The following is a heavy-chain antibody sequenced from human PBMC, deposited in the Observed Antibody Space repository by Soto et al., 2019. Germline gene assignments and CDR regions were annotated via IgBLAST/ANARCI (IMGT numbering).Heavy chain of an antibody. V-gene: IGHV3-23*01. CDR1: GFTFSSYW. CDR3: AKSLRGSYPFDY. CDR2: ISGSGGNT. D-gene: IGHD1-26*01. J-gene: IGHJ4*02. Sequence: PGGSLRLSCAASGFTFSSYWMHWVRQAPGKGLEWVSTISGSGGNTYYADSVKGRFTISRDNSKNTLYLQMNSLRAEDTAVYYCAKSLRGSYPFDYWGQGTLVTVSS.